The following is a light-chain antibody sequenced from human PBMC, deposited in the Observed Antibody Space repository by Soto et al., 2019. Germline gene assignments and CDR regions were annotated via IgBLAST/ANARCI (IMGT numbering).Light chain of an antibody. J-gene: IGKJ1*01. CDR1: QGVSTN. CDR2: AAS. CDR3: QQYDDWPET. Sequence: EIVMTQSPATLSVSPGERATLSCRASQGVSTNLAWYQQKRGQAPRLLIYAASTRATGIPARFSGSGSGTEFTLTISSLQSGDFAAYYCQQYDDWPETFGQGTKVDIK. V-gene: IGKV3-15*01.